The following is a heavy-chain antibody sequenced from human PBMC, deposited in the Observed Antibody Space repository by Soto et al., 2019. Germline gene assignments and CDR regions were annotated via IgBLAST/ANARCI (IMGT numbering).Heavy chain of an antibody. V-gene: IGHV3-23*01. J-gene: IGHJ6*03. Sequence: EVHLLESGGGLVQPGGSLRLSCVVSGFTFGSDAMSWVRQAPEKGPEWVAILGGNGFTTYYADSVKGRFTISVDKCKSTLFLQMNSLRADDTGVYYCAKALRPSLYFFYYMDVWGRGTSVTVSS. CDR3: AKALRPSLYFFYYMDV. CDR1: GFTFGSDA. D-gene: IGHD2-2*01. CDR2: LGGNGFTT.